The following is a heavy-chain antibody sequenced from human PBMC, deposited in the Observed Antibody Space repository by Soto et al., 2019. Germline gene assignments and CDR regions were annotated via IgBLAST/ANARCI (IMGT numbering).Heavy chain of an antibody. D-gene: IGHD2-8*01. V-gene: IGHV5-10-1*03. Sequence: EVQLVQSGAEVKKPGESLRISCKTSGYNFTSYWVNWVRQRPGKGLEWMGRVDPRDSYSSYGPSFQGHVTISVDTSSAAAQLQWRSLEAWDTAMYYCARQAPSSCKVGVCHKSGWFEPWGQGPLVTVPS. J-gene: IGHJ5*02. CDR1: GYNFTSYW. CDR2: VDPRDSYS. CDR3: ARQAPSSCKVGVCHKSGWFEP.